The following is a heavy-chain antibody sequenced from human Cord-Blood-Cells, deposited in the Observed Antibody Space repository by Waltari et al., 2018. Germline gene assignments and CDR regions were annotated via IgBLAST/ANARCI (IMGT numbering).Heavy chain of an antibody. V-gene: IGHV4-59*08. J-gene: IGHJ4*02. CDR1: GGSISSYY. CDR2: IYYRGST. D-gene: IGHD6-13*01. CDR3: ARHPPGIAAAGAYYFDY. Sequence: QVQLQESGPGLVKPSETLSLTCTVSGGSISSYYWSWIRQPPGKGLEWIGYIYYRGSTNYNPSLKSRVTISVDTSKNQFSLKLSSVTAADTAVYYCARHPPGIAAAGAYYFDYWGQGTLVTVSS.